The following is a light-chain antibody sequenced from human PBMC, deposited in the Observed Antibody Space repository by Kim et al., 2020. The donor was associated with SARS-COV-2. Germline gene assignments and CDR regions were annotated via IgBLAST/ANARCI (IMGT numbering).Light chain of an antibody. CDR2: GAS. CDR1: QGVRSCY. V-gene: IGKV3D-7*01. Sequence: PGERVTLACRPSQGVRSCYSRWYQQQPCQATRRLIFGASTRSTRIPARVRSSGSWTEFTLTISSPQPEDFAVYCCQQDHTLYTFDQGT. CDR3: QQDHTLYT. J-gene: IGKJ2*01.